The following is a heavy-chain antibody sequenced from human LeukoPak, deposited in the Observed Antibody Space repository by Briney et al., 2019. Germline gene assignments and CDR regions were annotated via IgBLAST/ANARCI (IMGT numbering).Heavy chain of an antibody. CDR3: ARRVGDYSIGYFDL. Sequence: SETLSLTCTVSGGSISSSSYYWGWIRQPPGKGLEWIGSNYYSGSTYYNPSLKSRVTISVDTSKNQFSLKLSSVTAADTAVYYCARRVGDYSIGYFDLWGRGTLVTVSS. D-gene: IGHD4-17*01. V-gene: IGHV4-39*07. J-gene: IGHJ2*01. CDR1: GGSISSSSYY. CDR2: NYYSGST.